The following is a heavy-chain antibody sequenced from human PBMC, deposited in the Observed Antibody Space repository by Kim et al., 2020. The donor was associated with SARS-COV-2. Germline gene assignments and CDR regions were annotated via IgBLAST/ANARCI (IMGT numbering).Heavy chain of an antibody. V-gene: IGHV4-39*01. J-gene: IGHJ6*02. CDR3: ARRVADTYGMDV. D-gene: IGHD5-18*01. Sequence: YYNPSLKSRVTISVDTSKNQFALKLSSVTAADTAVYYCARRVADTYGMDVWGQGTTVTVSS.